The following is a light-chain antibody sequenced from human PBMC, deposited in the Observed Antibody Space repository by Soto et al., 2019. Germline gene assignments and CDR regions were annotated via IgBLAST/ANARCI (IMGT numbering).Light chain of an antibody. Sequence: QSALTQPASVSGSPGQVITISCTGASSDVGGYDFVSWFQQHPGKAPKLLIYEVSNRPSGVSNRFSGSKSGNTASLTISGLQAEDESDYFCSSYTSSSDFYIFGTGTKVTVL. V-gene: IGLV2-14*01. CDR1: SSDVGGYDF. J-gene: IGLJ1*01. CDR2: EVS. CDR3: SSYTSSSDFYI.